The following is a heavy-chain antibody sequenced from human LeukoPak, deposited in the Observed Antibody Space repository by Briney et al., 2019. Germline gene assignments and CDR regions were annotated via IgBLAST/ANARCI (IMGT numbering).Heavy chain of an antibody. D-gene: IGHD6-6*01. Sequence: GGSLRLSCAASGFTFSSYAMSWVRQAPGKGLEWASAISGSGGSTYYADSVKGRFTISRDNSKNTLYLQMNSLRAEDTAVYYCAKHTKIAPRPEGAPDYWGKETLVAVSS. CDR1: GFTFSSYA. CDR2: ISGSGGST. CDR3: AKHTKIAPRPEGAPDY. V-gene: IGHV3-23*01. J-gene: IGHJ4*02.